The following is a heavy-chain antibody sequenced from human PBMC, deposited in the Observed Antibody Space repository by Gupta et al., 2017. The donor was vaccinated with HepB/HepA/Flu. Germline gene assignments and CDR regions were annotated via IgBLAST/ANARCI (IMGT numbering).Heavy chain of an antibody. CDR1: GFTFSSYS. D-gene: IGHD6-6*01. J-gene: IGHJ4*02. Sequence: EVQLVESGGGLVKPGGSLRLSCAASGFTFSSYSMMWVRQAPGKGLEWISSISTTSKNIYYTDSVKGRFTISRDNAKNSLSLQMNSLRAEDTAVYYCARVDYRSSSVGVWGQGTLVTVSS. V-gene: IGHV3-21*01. CDR3: ARVDYRSSSVGV. CDR2: ISTTSKNI.